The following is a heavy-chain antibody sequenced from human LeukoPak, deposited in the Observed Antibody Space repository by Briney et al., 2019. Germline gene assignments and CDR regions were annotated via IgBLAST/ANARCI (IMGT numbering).Heavy chain of an antibody. CDR1: GFTFSNYW. D-gene: IGHD3-22*01. V-gene: IGHV3-74*01. CDR3: ARNLGKYYDTSDNWFDP. CDR2: INSDGINT. Sequence: GGSLRLSCAASGFTFSNYWMHWVRQAPGKGLVWVSRINSDGINTSYADSVKGRFTISRDNAKNTLNLQMNSLRAEDTAVYYFARNLGKYYDTSDNWFDPGGQGTLVTVSS. J-gene: IGHJ5*02.